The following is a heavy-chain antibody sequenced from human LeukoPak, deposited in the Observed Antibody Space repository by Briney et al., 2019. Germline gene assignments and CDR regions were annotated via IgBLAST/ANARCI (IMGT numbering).Heavy chain of an antibody. J-gene: IGHJ3*02. CDR2: ISSSSSTI. D-gene: IGHD3-3*01. Sequence: GSLRLSCAASGFTFSSYSMNWVRQAPGKGLEWVSYISSSSSTIYYADSVKGRFTISRDNAKNSLYLQMNSLRAEDTAVYYCARGSRFGVVGRDAFDIWGQGTMVTVSS. CDR1: GFTFSSYS. V-gene: IGHV3-48*04. CDR3: ARGSRFGVVGRDAFDI.